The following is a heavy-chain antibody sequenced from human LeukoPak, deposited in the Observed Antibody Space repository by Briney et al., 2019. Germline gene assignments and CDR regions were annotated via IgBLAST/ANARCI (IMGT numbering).Heavy chain of an antibody. D-gene: IGHD5-12*01. CDR2: FDPEDGET. V-gene: IGHV1-24*01. J-gene: IGHJ4*02. CDR1: GYTLTELS. CDR3: ATDRGYSGYGLY. Sequence: ASVKVSCKVSGYTLTELSMHWVRQAPGKGLEWVGGFDPEDGETIYAQKFQGRVTMTEDTSTDTAYMELSSLRSEDTAVYYCATDRGYSGYGLYWGQGTLVTVSS.